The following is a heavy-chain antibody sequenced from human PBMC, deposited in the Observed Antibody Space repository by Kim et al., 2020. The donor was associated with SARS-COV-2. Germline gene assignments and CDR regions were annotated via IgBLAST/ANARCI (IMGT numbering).Heavy chain of an antibody. Sequence: AQKFQGGVPVTADESTSTAYMELSSLRSEDTAVYYCARGVNHDYGDYYFDYWGQGTLVTVSS. CDR3: ARGVNHDYGDYYFDY. J-gene: IGHJ4*02. D-gene: IGHD4-17*01. V-gene: IGHV1-69*01.